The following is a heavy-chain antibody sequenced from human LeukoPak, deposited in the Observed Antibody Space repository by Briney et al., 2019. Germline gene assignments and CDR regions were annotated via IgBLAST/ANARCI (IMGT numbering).Heavy chain of an antibody. V-gene: IGHV3-48*01. D-gene: IGHD1-26*01. CDR1: GFTFSSYS. CDR3: ARGSGSYFRTPFDY. CDR2: ISSSSSTI. J-gene: IGHJ4*02. Sequence: PGGSLRLSCAASGFTFSSYSMNWVRQAPGKGLEWVSYISSSSSTIYYADSVKGRFTISRDNAKNSLYLQMNSLRAEDTAVYYCARGSGSYFRTPFDYWGQGTLVTVSS.